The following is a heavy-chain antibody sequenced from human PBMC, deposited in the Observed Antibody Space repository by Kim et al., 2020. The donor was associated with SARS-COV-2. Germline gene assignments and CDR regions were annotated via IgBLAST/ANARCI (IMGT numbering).Heavy chain of an antibody. CDR3: AKGPPRIAAAGATVWVFDY. V-gene: IGHV3-30*18. CDR2: ISNDGSEK. D-gene: IGHD6-13*01. CDR1: GFTFSSYG. J-gene: IGHJ4*02. Sequence: GGSLRLSCAVSGFTFSSYGMHWVRQAPRKGLEWVAIISNDGSEKYYADSVQGRFTISRDNSKNTLYLQGNSLRAEDTAVYYGAKGPPRIAAAGATVWVFDYWGQGTLVTVSS.